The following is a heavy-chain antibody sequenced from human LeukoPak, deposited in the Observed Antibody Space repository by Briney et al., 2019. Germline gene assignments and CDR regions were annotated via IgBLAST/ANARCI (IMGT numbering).Heavy chain of an antibody. CDR1: GFTFRSYW. CDR2: INSDGSST. J-gene: IGHJ3*02. CDR3: ARDRGGSAFDI. Sequence: GGSLRLSCAPSGFTFRSYWMHWVRQAPGKGLVWVSRINSDGSSTSYADSVKGRFTISRDNAENTLYLQMNSLRAEDTAVYHCARDRGGSAFDILGQGTMVTVSS. D-gene: IGHD3-10*01. V-gene: IGHV3-74*01.